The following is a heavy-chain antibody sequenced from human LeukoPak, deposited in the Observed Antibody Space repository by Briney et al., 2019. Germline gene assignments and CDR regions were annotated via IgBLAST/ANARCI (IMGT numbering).Heavy chain of an antibody. J-gene: IGHJ4*02. CDR1: GGSISSHY. D-gene: IGHD1-26*01. CDR2: IYYLGST. V-gene: IGHV4-59*08. CDR3: ARRGAGFFDY. Sequence: SETLSLTCTVSGGSISSHYWSWIRQPPGKRLEWIGYIYYLGSTNYNPSLTSRVTISVDTSKNQFSLKLTSVTAADTAVYYCARRGAGFFDYWGQGALVTVSS.